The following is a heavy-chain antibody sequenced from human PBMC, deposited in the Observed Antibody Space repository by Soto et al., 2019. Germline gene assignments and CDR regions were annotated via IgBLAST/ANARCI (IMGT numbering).Heavy chain of an antibody. V-gene: IGHV5-51*01. J-gene: IGHJ6*01. D-gene: IGHD3-3*01. CDR2: IYPGDSDT. Sequence: GESLKISCKGSGYSFTSYWIGWVRQMPGKGLEWMGIIYPGDSDTRYSPSFQGQVTISADKSISTAYLQWSSLKASDTAMYYCARVFDFWSGDYTNYYYGMDVWGRERTVTVCS. CDR3: ARVFDFWSGDYTNYYYGMDV. CDR1: GYSFTSYW.